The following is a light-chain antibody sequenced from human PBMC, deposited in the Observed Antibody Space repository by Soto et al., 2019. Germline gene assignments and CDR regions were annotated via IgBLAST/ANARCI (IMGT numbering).Light chain of an antibody. J-gene: IGKJ3*01. Sequence: EIVLTQSPATLSLSPGERATLSCRASQSLTTYLAWYQQKPGQAPRLLIYDASHRATGIPARFSGSGSGTDFTLTISSLEPEEFAVYYCQQRSNWPGTFGPGTKVDIK. CDR3: QQRSNWPGT. CDR2: DAS. CDR1: QSLTTY. V-gene: IGKV3-11*01.